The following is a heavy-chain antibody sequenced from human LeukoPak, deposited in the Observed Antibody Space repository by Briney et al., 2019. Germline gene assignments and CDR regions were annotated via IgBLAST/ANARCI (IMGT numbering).Heavy chain of an antibody. Sequence: SETLSLTCAVYGGSFSGYYWSWIRQPPGKGLEWIGEINHSGSTNYNPSLKSRVTISVDTSKNQFSLKLSSVTAADTAVYYCERAPGYSSSSGGLDPWGQGTLVTVSS. CDR2: INHSGST. CDR1: GGSFSGYY. CDR3: ERAPGYSSSSGGLDP. J-gene: IGHJ5*02. D-gene: IGHD6-6*01. V-gene: IGHV4-34*01.